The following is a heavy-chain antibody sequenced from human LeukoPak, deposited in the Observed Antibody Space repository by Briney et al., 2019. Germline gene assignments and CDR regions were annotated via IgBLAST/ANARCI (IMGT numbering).Heavy chain of an antibody. V-gene: IGHV4-39*07. D-gene: IGHD6-13*01. CDR1: GGSISSSSYY. Sequence: SETLSLTCTVSGGSISSSSYYWGWIRQPPGKGLERIGSIYYSGTTYYNPSLKSRVTISVDTSENQFSLKLSSVTAADTAVYFCARELTAASNCFDPWAREPWSPSPQ. J-gene: IGHJ5*02. CDR2: IYYSGTT. CDR3: ARELTAASNCFDP.